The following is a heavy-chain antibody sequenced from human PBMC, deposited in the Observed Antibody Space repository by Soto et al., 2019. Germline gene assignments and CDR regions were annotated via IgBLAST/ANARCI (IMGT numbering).Heavy chain of an antibody. CDR2: IIPIFGTA. D-gene: IGHD2-15*01. Sequence: SVKGSCKASGGTFSSYAISWARQAPGQGLEWMGGIIPIFGTANYAQKFQGRVTITADESTSTAYMELSSPRSEDTAVYYCARGVLVVVAVTRGVYEDYNGIDFRGKATTGTVSS. V-gene: IGHV1-69*13. J-gene: IGHJ6*04. CDR3: ARGVLVVVAVTRGVYEDYNGIDF. CDR1: GGTFSSYA.